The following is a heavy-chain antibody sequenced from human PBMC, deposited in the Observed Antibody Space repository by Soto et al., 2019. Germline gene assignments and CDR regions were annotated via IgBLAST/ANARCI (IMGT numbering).Heavy chain of an antibody. CDR2: IRSKAYGGTK. CDR1: GSTFGDYA. J-gene: IGHJ4*02. CDR3: TRAYYYDSSGYYRY. Sequence: GSLRPSGTASGSTFGDYAISWFRQAAGKGLEWVGFIRSKAYGGTKEYAASVKGRFTISRDDSESIAYLQMTSLKTEDTAVYYCTRAYYYDSSGYYRYWGQGTLVTVSS. V-gene: IGHV3-49*03. D-gene: IGHD3-22*01.